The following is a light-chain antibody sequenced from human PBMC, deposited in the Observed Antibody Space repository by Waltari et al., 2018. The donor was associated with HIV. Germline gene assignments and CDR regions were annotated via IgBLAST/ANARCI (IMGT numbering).Light chain of an antibody. Sequence: DIQMTQSPSSLSASVGDRVTITCRASQSIITYLNWYQQKPGEAPKLLIYTASSLQSGVPSRFSGSGSGTYFTLTISSLQPEDFATYYCQQSYSVPPYTFGQGTKLEIK. J-gene: IGKJ2*01. CDR2: TAS. CDR1: QSIITY. CDR3: QQSYSVPPYT. V-gene: IGKV1-39*01.